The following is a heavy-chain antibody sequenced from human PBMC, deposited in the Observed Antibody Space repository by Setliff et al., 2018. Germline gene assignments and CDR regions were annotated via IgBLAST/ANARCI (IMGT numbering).Heavy chain of an antibody. CDR1: GGSIRSSSYY. V-gene: IGHV4-39*01. D-gene: IGHD6-6*01. CDR2: IYYSGST. Sequence: LSLTCTVSGGSIRSSSYYWGWIRQPPGKGLEWIGSIYYSGSTYYNPSLKSRVTISVDTSKNQFSLKLSSVTAADTAVYYCARHRLSYTAARPRYFDYWGQGTLVTVSS. J-gene: IGHJ4*02. CDR3: ARHRLSYTAARPRYFDY.